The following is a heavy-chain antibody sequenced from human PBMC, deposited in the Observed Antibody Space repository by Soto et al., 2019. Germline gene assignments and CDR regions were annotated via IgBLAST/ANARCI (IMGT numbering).Heavy chain of an antibody. Sequence: GGSLRLSCAASGFTFSSYGMHWVRQAPGKGLEWVAVIWYDGSNKYYADSVKGRFTISRDNSKNTLYLQMNSLRAEDRAVYYCARAAGTVTLYYFDYWGQGTLVTVSS. CDR2: IWYDGSNK. V-gene: IGHV3-33*01. CDR3: ARAAGTVTLYYFDY. CDR1: GFTFSSYG. D-gene: IGHD4-17*01. J-gene: IGHJ4*02.